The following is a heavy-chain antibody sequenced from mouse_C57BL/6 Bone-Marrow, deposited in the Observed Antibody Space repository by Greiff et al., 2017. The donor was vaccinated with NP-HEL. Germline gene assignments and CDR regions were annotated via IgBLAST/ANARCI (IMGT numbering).Heavy chain of an antibody. CDR3: AIIIPSRY. Sequence: QVQPQQPGAELVKPGASVQMSCKASGYTFPRYWITWVKQRPGQGLAWIGDLYPGCGSTNYNEKFKSKATLTVDTSSSTAYMQLSSLTSEYSAVYYCAIIIPSRYWGQGTTLTVSS. D-gene: IGHD1-1*01. CDR2: LYPGCGST. J-gene: IGHJ2*01. V-gene: IGHV1-55*01. CDR1: GYTFPRYW.